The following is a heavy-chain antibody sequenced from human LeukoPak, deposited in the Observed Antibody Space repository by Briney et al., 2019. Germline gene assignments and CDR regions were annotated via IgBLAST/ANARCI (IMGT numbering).Heavy chain of an antibody. CDR3: ARDHGSGSHYFDY. Sequence: GGSLRLACAASGFTFSSYSMNWVRQAPGKGLEWVSSISSSSSHIYYADSVKGRFTISRDNAKNSLYLQMNSLRAEDTAVYYCARDHGSGSHYFDYWGQGTLVTVSS. J-gene: IGHJ4*02. CDR2: ISSSSSHI. V-gene: IGHV3-21*01. CDR1: GFTFSSYS. D-gene: IGHD3-10*01.